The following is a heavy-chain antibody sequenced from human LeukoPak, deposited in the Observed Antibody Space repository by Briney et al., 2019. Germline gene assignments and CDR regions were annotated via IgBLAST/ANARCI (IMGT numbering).Heavy chain of an antibody. CDR2: INGDGRHS. Sequence: SGGSLRLSCAASAFTFSSYCTTWVRPAPGKGRERVADINGDGRHSYCVDSVKGRFTLSRDTAKNSLFLRMNSLRAEDTAVYYCVKNSGWYCLDYWGQGTLVTDSS. CDR1: AFTFSSYC. J-gene: IGHJ4*02. V-gene: IGHV3-7*03. CDR3: VKNSGWYCLDY. D-gene: IGHD6-13*01.